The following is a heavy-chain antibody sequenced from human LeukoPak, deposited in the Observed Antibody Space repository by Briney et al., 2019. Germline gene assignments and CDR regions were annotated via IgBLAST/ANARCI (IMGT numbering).Heavy chain of an antibody. J-gene: IGHJ4*02. V-gene: IGHV3-48*04. Sequence: PGGCLRLSCAASGFTFSRYSMRWVRQAPGGGVEWVSYISSRSTIYYADSVKGRFTISRDNAKNSLYLQMNSLRAEDTAVYYCARGAYYYDSSGYYPDYWGQGTLVTVSS. D-gene: IGHD3-22*01. CDR1: GFTFSRYS. CDR2: ISSRSTI. CDR3: ARGAYYYDSSGYYPDY.